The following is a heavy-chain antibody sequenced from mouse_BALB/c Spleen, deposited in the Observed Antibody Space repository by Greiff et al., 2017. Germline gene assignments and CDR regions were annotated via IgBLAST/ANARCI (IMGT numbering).Heavy chain of an antibody. V-gene: IGHV5-4*02. CDR1: GFTFSDYY. CDR3: ARGGWDAYFDY. CDR2: ISDGGSYT. D-gene: IGHD4-1*01. Sequence: EAQLVESGGGLVKPGGSLKLSCAASGFTFSDYYMYWVRQTPEKRLEWVATISDGGSYTYYPDSVKGRFTISRDNAKNNLYLQMSSLKSEDTAMYYCARGGWDAYFDYWGQGTTLTVSS. J-gene: IGHJ2*01.